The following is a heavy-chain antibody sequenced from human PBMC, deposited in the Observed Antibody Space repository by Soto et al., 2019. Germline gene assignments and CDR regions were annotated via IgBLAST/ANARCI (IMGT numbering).Heavy chain of an antibody. Sequence: VQVSCKASGGTFSSYAISWVRQAPGQELEWMGGIIPIFGTANYAQKFQGRVTITADESTSTAYMELSSLRSEDTAVYYCARAPYCSGGSCYSGQRWFDPWGQGTLVTVSS. CDR2: IIPIFGTA. CDR3: ARAPYCSGGSCYSGQRWFDP. CDR1: GGTFSSYA. D-gene: IGHD2-15*01. J-gene: IGHJ5*02. V-gene: IGHV1-69*13.